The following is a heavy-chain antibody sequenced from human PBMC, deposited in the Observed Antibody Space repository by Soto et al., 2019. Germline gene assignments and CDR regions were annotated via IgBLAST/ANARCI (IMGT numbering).Heavy chain of an antibody. Sequence: ASVKVSCKASGGTFSSYAISWVRQAPGQGLEWMGRIIPILGIANYAQKFQGRVTITADKSTSTAYMELSSLRSEDTAVYYCARDDRDSTFDYWGQGTLVTVSS. CDR3: ARDDRDSTFDY. D-gene: IGHD3-22*01. J-gene: IGHJ4*02. CDR1: GGTFSSYA. V-gene: IGHV1-69*04. CDR2: IIPILGIA.